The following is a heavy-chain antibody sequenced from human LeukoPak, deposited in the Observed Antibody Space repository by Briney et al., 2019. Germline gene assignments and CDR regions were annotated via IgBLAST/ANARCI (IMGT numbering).Heavy chain of an antibody. CDR3: ARGLMTTVTTTPFYYYYYMDV. CDR2: INHSGST. V-gene: IGHV4-34*01. D-gene: IGHD4-17*01. J-gene: IGHJ6*03. CDR1: GGSFSGHY. Sequence: SETPSLTCAVYGGSFSGHYWNWIRQPPGKGLEWIGEINHSGSTNYNPSLKSRVTISVDTSKNQFSLKLSSVTAADTAVYYCARGLMTTVTTTPFYYYYYMDVWGKGTTVTVSS.